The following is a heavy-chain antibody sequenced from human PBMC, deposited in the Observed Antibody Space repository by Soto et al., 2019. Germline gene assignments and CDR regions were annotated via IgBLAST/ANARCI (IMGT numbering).Heavy chain of an antibody. CDR3: ATWGSGSHYLDH. J-gene: IGHJ4*02. D-gene: IGHD7-27*01. V-gene: IGHV3-53*04. CDR2: IHTGGLK. Sequence: EVQVVQSGGGLVKPGGSLRLSCAASGFSVASTYMTWVRQAPGRGLRWVSMIHTGGLKHFADFVKGRFSLSRDTSTNTLYLEMNSLRPDVTAVYYCATWGSGSHYLDHWGQGSLVTVSS. CDR1: GFSVASTY.